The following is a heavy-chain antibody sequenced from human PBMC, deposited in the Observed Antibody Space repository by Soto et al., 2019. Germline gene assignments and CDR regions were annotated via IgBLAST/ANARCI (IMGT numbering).Heavy chain of an antibody. Sequence: QVQLVESGGGVVQPGRSLRLSCATSGFIFSSYGMHWVRQGPGKGLEWVAVIWYDGTNKYYADSVNGRFTISRDDSKNTXSLQMNSLSAEDTAVYYCARGPMTTVTTWGDWYFDLWGRGTLVTVSS. D-gene: IGHD4-17*01. CDR1: GFIFSSYG. CDR2: IWYDGTNK. J-gene: IGHJ2*01. V-gene: IGHV3-33*01. CDR3: ARGPMTTVTTWGDWYFDL.